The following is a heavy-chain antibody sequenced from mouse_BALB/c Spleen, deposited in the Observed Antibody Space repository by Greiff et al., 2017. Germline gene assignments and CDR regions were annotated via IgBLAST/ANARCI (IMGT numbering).Heavy chain of an antibody. V-gene: IGHV5-6*01. Sequence: EVMLVESGGDLVKPGGSLKLSCAASGFTFSSYGMSWVRQTPDKRLEWVATISSGGSYTYYPDSVKGRFTISRDNAKNTLYLQMSSLKSEDTAMYYCARKGDWEDYYAMDYWGQGTSVTVSS. CDR1: GFTFSSYG. CDR2: ISSGGSYT. CDR3: ARKGDWEDYYAMDY. J-gene: IGHJ4*01. D-gene: IGHD4-1*01.